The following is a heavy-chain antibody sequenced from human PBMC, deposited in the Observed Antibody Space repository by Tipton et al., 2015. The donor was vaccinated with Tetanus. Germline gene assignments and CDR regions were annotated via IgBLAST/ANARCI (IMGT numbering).Heavy chain of an antibody. Sequence: SLRLSCAASGFTFSSYSMNWVRQAPGKGLEWVSYISSSSSTIYYADSVKGRFTISRDNAKNSLYLQMNSLRDEDTAVYYCARDYDGNIVVVLAAMAGYSCGMGVWGQGTPVPVSS. V-gene: IGHV3-48*02. CDR2: ISSSSSTI. D-gene: IGHD2-2*01. CDR3: ARDYDGNIVVVLAAMAGYSCGMGV. J-gene: IGHJ6*02. CDR1: GFTFSSYS.